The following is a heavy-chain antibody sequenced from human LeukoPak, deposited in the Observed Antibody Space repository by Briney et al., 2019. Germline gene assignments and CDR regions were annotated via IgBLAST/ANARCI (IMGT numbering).Heavy chain of an antibody. Sequence: EASVKVSCKASGYTFTSYGISWVRQAPGQGLEWMGRIIPILGIANYAQKFQGRVTITADKSTSTAYMELSSLRSEDTAVYYCARGQLWHDYWGQGTLVTVSS. CDR3: ARGQLWHDY. V-gene: IGHV1-69*04. CDR1: GYTFTSYG. J-gene: IGHJ4*02. D-gene: IGHD5-18*01. CDR2: IIPILGIA.